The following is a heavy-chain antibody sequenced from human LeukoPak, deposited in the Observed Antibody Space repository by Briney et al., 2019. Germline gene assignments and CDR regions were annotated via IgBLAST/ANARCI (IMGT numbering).Heavy chain of an antibody. CDR2: ISYDGSDK. CDR3: AKDSRQWLVRGFDY. V-gene: IGHV3-30*18. CDR1: GFSFSIYG. D-gene: IGHD6-19*01. J-gene: IGHJ4*02. Sequence: GGSLRLSCAASGFSFSIYGMHWVRQAPGKGLEWEALISYDGSDKYYADSVKGRFTISRDNSKNTLYLQMNSLRAEDTAVYYCAKDSRQWLVRGFDYWGQGTLVTVSS.